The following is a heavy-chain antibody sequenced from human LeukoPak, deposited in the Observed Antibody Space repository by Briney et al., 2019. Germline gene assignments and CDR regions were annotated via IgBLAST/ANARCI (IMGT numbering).Heavy chain of an antibody. CDR1: GFTFSSYD. Sequence: GGSLRLSCAASGFTFSSYDIHWVRQAPGEGLEWVAVISYDGSNKYYADSVKGRFTISRDNSKNTLYLQMNSLRAEDAAVYYCAKDSGGGTFDYWGQGTLVTVSS. J-gene: IGHJ4*02. D-gene: IGHD2-15*01. CDR2: ISYDGSNK. V-gene: IGHV3-30*18. CDR3: AKDSGGGTFDY.